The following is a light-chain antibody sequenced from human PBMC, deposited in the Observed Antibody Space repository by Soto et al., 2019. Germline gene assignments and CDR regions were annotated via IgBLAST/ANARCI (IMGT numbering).Light chain of an antibody. V-gene: IGKV3-20*01. CDR1: QSVRNNY. J-gene: IGKJ1*01. CDR2: GAS. CDR3: QQDGSSGT. Sequence: EIVLTQSPGTLSLSPGERATLSCRASQSVRNNYLAWYRQKPGQAPSLLIHGASSRATGIPDRFSGSGSGTDFLLTISRQDPEVVAEYCWQQDGSSGTFGQGTKVDIK.